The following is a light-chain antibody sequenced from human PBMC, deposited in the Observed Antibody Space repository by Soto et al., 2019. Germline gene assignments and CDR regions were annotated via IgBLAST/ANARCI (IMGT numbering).Light chain of an antibody. CDR3: QQYGDSPPNT. Sequence: EIVLTQYPGTLSLSPGERATLSCRASQSVSSTYLAWYQQKPGQAPRLVIYGTSSRATGIPDRFSGSGSGTDFILTISRLEPEDFAVYYCQQYGDSPPNTFGQGTKLEIK. V-gene: IGKV3-20*01. CDR1: QSVSSTY. CDR2: GTS. J-gene: IGKJ2*01.